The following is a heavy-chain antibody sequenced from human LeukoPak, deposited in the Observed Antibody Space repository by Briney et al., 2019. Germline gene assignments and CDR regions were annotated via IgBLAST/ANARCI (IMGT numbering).Heavy chain of an antibody. J-gene: IGHJ6*03. V-gene: IGHV4-59*01. CDR2: IYYSGGT. CDR3: AITPYYYGSGRGNYYCMDV. Sequence: PSETLSLTCTVSGGSISSYYWSWIRQPPGKGLEWIGYIYYSGGTNYNPSLKSRATISVDTSKNQFSLKLSSVTAADTAVYYCAITPYYYGSGRGNYYCMDVWGKGTTVTVSS. CDR1: GGSISSYY. D-gene: IGHD3-10*01.